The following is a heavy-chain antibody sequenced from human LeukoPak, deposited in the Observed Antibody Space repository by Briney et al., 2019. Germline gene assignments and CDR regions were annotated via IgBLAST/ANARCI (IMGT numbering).Heavy chain of an antibody. V-gene: IGHV1-46*01. CDR3: ARASSTYGLAYHFDY. CDR2: INPSGGST. J-gene: IGHJ4*02. CDR1: GYTFTSYY. Sequence: ASVKVSCKASGYTFTSYYMHWVRQAPGQGLEWMGIINPSGGSTSYAQKFQGRVTMTRDTSTSTVYMELSSLRSEDTAVYYCARASSTYGLAYHFDYWGQGTLVTVSS. D-gene: IGHD3-10*01.